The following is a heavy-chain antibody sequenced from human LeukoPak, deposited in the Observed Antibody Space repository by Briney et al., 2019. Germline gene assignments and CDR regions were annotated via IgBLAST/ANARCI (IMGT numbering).Heavy chain of an antibody. CDR1: GYTFSSYY. CDR3: AREGTAGFDY. J-gene: IGHJ4*02. CDR2: INPSGGST. D-gene: IGHD2-21*02. Sequence: ASVTVSCKASGYTFSSYYMHWVRQAPGQGLEWMGIINPSGGSTNYAQKFQGRVTMTRETSTRTVYMELSSLRSEDTAVYYCAREGTAGFDYWGQGTLVTVSS. V-gene: IGHV1-46*01.